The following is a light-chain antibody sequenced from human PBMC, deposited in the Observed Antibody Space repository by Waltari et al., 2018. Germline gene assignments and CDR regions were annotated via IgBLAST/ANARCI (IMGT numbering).Light chain of an antibody. V-gene: IGLV2-14*01. J-gene: IGLJ1*01. CDR1: SSDVGGYNY. Sequence: SGSPGQSITISCTGTSSDVGGYNYVSWYQQHPGKAPKLMIYEVNNRPSGVSDRFSGSKSGNTASLTISGLQAEDEADYYCTSYTSSITYVFGTGTKVTVL. CDR3: TSYTSSITYV. CDR2: EVN.